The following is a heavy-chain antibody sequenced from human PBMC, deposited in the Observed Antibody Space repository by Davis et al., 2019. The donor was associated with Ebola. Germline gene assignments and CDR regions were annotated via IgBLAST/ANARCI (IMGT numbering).Heavy chain of an antibody. J-gene: IGHJ3*02. CDR3: ARATIFGVVITPATDAFDI. CDR2: INPSGGST. Sequence: ASVKVSCKASGYTFTGYYMHWVRQAPGQGLEWMGVINPSGGSTSYAQKFQGRVTMTRDTSTSTVFMELSSLRSEDTAVYYCARATIFGVVITPATDAFDIWGQGTMVTVSS. V-gene: IGHV1-46*01. CDR1: GYTFTGYY. D-gene: IGHD3-3*01.